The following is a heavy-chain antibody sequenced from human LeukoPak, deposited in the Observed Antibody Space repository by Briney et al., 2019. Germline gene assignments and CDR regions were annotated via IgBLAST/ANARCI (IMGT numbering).Heavy chain of an antibody. CDR1: GGSFSGYY. CDR3: ARGLGVFDY. Sequence: SETLSLTCAVYGGSFSGYYWSWIRQPPGKGLEWIGEINHSGSTNYNPSLKSRVTISVDTSKNQFSLKLSSVTAADTAVYYCARGLGVFDYRGQGTLVTVSS. D-gene: IGHD3-16*01. V-gene: IGHV4-34*01. CDR2: INHSGST. J-gene: IGHJ4*02.